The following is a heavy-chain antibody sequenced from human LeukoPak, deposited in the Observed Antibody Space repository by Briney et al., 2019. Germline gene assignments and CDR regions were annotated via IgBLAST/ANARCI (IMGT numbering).Heavy chain of an antibody. CDR3: VRALGSALDY. V-gene: IGHV3-74*01. CDR2: IDDDGRTT. J-gene: IGHJ4*02. Sequence: PGGSLRLSCAASALPFRTSWMHSVRHAPGEGLVWVSCIDDDGRTTTYADSVKGRFTVSRDNAKSTLLREMKSLRDEDAAMYYCVRALGSALDYWGQGTLVTVSS. D-gene: IGHD1-26*01. CDR1: ALPFRTSW.